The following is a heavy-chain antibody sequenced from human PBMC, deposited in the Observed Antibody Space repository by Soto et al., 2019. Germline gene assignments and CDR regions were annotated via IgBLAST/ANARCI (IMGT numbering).Heavy chain of an antibody. CDR3: ARDDGLAYCGGDCYS. J-gene: IGHJ4*02. Sequence: QAQLVQSGAEVKKPGSSVKVSCKASGGTFSSYTISWVRQAPGQGLEWMGRIIPILGIANYAQKFQGRVTXTXDXSTXTAYLELSSLRSEDMAVYYCARDDGLAYCGGDCYSWGQGTLVTVSS. CDR1: GGTFSSYT. V-gene: IGHV1-69*02. D-gene: IGHD2-21*02. CDR2: IIPILGIA.